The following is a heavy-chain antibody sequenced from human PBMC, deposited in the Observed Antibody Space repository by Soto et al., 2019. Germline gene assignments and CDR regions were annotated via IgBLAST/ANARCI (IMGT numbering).Heavy chain of an antibody. J-gene: IGHJ4*02. D-gene: IGHD2-15*01. V-gene: IGHV1-69*01. CDR3: SRDINMGYCSGGSCYAGDY. CDR1: GGTFSSYA. CDR2: IIPIFGTA. Sequence: QVQLVQSGAEVKKPGSSVKVSCKASGGTFSSYAISWVRQAPGQGLEWMGGIIPIFGTANYAQKFQGRVTITADESTSTAYMERSSLRSEDTAVYYCSRDINMGYCSGGSCYAGDYWCQGTLVTVSS.